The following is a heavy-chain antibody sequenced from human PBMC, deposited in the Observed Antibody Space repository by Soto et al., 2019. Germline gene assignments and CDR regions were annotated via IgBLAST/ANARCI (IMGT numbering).Heavy chain of an antibody. J-gene: IGHJ5*02. CDR3: ARNALLWFGELKDGWFDP. V-gene: IGHV3-30-3*01. CDR1: GFTFSSYA. CDR2: ISYDGSNK. Sequence: QVQLVESGGGVVQPGRSLRLSCAASGFTFSSYAMHWVRQAPGKGLEWVAVISYDGSNKYYADSVKGRFTISRDNSKNTLYLQMNSLRAEDTAVYYCARNALLWFGELKDGWFDPWGQGTLVTVSS. D-gene: IGHD3-10*01.